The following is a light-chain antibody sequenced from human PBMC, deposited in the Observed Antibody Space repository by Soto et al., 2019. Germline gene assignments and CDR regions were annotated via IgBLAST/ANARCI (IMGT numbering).Light chain of an antibody. CDR3: QQRSNWPPYA. CDR2: DAS. V-gene: IGKV3-11*01. CDR1: QSISNY. Sequence: ETVLTQSPATLSLSPGERATLFCRASQSISNYLAWYQQKPGQAPRLLIYDASIRAAGIPARFSGSGSGTDFSLTISSLEPEDFAVYYCQQRSNWPPYAFGQGTRLEIK. J-gene: IGKJ2*01.